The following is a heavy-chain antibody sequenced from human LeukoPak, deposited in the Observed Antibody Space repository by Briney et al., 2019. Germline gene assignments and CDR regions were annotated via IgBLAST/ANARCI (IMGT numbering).Heavy chain of an antibody. Sequence: ASVKVSCKASGYTFTAYYIHWVRQAPGQGLEWMGWISPNSGGTDYAQKFQGRVTMTRDTSTSTVYMELSSLRSEDTAVYYCARDLSTTGTASLGYWGQGTLVTVSS. D-gene: IGHD1-1*01. CDR3: ARDLSTTGTASLGY. J-gene: IGHJ4*02. V-gene: IGHV1-2*02. CDR1: GYTFTAYY. CDR2: ISPNSGGT.